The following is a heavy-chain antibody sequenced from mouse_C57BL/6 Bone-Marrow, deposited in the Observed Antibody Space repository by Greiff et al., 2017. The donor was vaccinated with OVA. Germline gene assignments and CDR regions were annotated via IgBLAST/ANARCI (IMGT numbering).Heavy chain of an antibody. Sequence: EVHLVESGAELVKPGASVKLSCTASGFTIKDYYMHWVKQRTEQGLEWIGRIDPEDGETKYAPKFPGKATITAATSSNTAYQQLSSLTAEDTAFYYCARWVYDYPWFAYWGQGTLVTVSA. CDR1: GFTIKDYY. V-gene: IGHV14-2*01. CDR3: ARWVYDYPWFAY. D-gene: IGHD2-4*01. CDR2: IDPEDGET. J-gene: IGHJ3*01.